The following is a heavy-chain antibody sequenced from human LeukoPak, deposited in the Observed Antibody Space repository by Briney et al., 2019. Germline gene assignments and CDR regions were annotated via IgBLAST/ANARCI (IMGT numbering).Heavy chain of an antibody. Sequence: ASVKVSCKVSGYTLTELSMHWVRRAPGKGLEWMGGFDPEDGETIYAQKFQGRVTMTEDTSTDTAYMELSSLRSEDTAVYYCATDREITMGLYYFDYWGQGTLVTVSS. J-gene: IGHJ4*02. CDR3: ATDREITMGLYYFDY. CDR1: GYTLTELS. V-gene: IGHV1-24*01. CDR2: FDPEDGET. D-gene: IGHD3-10*01.